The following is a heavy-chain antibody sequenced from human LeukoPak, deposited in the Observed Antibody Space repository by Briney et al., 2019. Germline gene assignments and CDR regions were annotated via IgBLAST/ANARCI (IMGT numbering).Heavy chain of an antibody. D-gene: IGHD3-16*01. CDR1: GGSISSGDYY. CDR2: IYYSGST. V-gene: IGHV4-30-4*01. Sequence: SETLSLTCTVSGGSISSGDYYWSWIRQPPGKGLEWIGYIYYSGSTYYNPSLKSRVTISVDTSKNQFPLKLSSVTAADTAVYYCARSRGIGGNFDYWGQGTLVTVSS. CDR3: ARSRGIGGNFDY. J-gene: IGHJ4*02.